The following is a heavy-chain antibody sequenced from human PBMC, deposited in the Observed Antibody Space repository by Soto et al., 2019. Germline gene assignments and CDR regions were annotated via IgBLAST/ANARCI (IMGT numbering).Heavy chain of an antibody. D-gene: IGHD1-1*01. CDR1: GYAFGDYD. Sequence: QVQLVQSGAEVQRPGASVKVSCRASGYAFGDYDISWVRLAPGQGLEWMGWMNPNSANTGYAQKFQGRVSMTRDMSISTAYMELSRLRPEDTAIYYCARMATYGTLNWFDPWGQGALVTVSS. CDR2: MNPNSANT. CDR3: ARMATYGTLNWFDP. J-gene: IGHJ5*02. V-gene: IGHV1-8*01.